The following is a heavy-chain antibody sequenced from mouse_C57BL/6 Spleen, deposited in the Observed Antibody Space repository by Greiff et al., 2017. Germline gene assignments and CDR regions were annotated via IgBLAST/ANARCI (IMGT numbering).Heavy chain of an antibody. J-gene: IGHJ2*01. CDR2: IYPSDSET. V-gene: IGHV1-61*01. Sequence: QVQLQQPGAELVRPGSSVKLSCKASGYTFTSYWMAWVKQRPGQGLEWIGNIYPSDSETHYNQKFKDKTTLTVDKSSSTAYMQLGSLTSEDSAVYYCARGVDYWGQGTTLTVSA. CDR1: GYTFTSYW. CDR3: ARGVDY.